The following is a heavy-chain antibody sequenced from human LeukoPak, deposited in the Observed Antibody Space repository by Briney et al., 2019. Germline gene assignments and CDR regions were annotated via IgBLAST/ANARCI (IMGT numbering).Heavy chain of an antibody. D-gene: IGHD3-22*01. CDR2: IKQDGSEE. Sequence: PGGSLRLSCAASGFTFSSFWMSWVRQAPGKGLEWVANIKQDGSEEYYVDSVKGRFTISRDNGKNPLYLQMNSLRAEDTAVYYCARWEGNGYYFDYRGQGTLVTVSS. CDR3: ARWEGNGYYFDY. V-gene: IGHV3-7*01. CDR1: GFTFSSFW. J-gene: IGHJ4*02.